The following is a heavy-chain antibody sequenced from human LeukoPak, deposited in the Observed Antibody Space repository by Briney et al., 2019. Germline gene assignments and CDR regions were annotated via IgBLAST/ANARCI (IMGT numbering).Heavy chain of an antibody. CDR3: ARGGDIAVVPAASGFDY. J-gene: IGHJ4*02. Sequence: PSETLSLTCTVSGGSMSPHYWNWIRQPPGKELEWIASIYYTGSTYYNPSLQSRVTISVDTARSQFSLKLNSVTAADTAVYYCARGGDIAVVPAASGFDYWGQGTLVTVSS. CDR2: IYYTGST. D-gene: IGHD2-2*01. V-gene: IGHV4-59*11. CDR1: GGSMSPHY.